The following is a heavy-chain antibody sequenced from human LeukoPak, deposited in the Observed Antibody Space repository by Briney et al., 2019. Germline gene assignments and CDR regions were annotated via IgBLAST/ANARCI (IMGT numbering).Heavy chain of an antibody. CDR3: AHRRRENYYDSSGYYLDYFDY. CDR1: GFSLSTSGVG. Sequence: ESGPTLVKPTQTLTLTCTFSGFSLSTSGVGVGWIRQPPGKALEWLALIYWNDDKRYSPSLKSRLTITKDTSKSQVVLTMTNMDPVDTATYYCAHRRRENYYDSSGYYLDYFDYWGQGTLVTVSS. V-gene: IGHV2-5*01. J-gene: IGHJ4*02. CDR2: IYWNDDK. D-gene: IGHD3-22*01.